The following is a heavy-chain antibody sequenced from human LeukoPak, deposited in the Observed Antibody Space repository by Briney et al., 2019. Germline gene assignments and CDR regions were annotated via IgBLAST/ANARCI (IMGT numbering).Heavy chain of an antibody. V-gene: IGHV4-59*08. Sequence: SETLSLTCTVSGGSMSNYYWSWIRQSPGKGLEWIGYIYSSGHTNYNPSLKSRVTISVDTSKNQFSLTLRSVTAADTAVYYCARHFSGAAAPLPFDYWGQGTLVTVSS. CDR2: IYSSGHT. CDR1: GGSMSNYY. CDR3: ARHFSGAAAPLPFDY. D-gene: IGHD6-13*01. J-gene: IGHJ4*02.